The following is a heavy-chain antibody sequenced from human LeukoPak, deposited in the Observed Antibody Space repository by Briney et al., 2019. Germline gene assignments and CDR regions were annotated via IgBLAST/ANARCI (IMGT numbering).Heavy chain of an antibody. CDR1: GYTFTSYD. CDR2: MNPNSGNT. D-gene: IGHD2-15*01. CDR3: ARRHGRCSDGSCYYPDY. V-gene: IGHV1-8*01. J-gene: IGHJ4*02. Sequence: ASVKVSCKASGYTFTSYDINWVRQATGQGLEWMGWMNPNSGNTGYAQKFQGRVTMTRNSSITTAYMELSSLRSEDTAVYYCARRHGRCSDGSCYYPDYWVQGTLVTVSS.